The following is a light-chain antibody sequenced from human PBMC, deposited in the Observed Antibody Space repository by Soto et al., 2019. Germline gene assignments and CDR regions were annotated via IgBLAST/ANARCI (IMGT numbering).Light chain of an antibody. CDR3: QQYNKWPRT. Sequence: EIVMTQSPATLSVSPGERATLSCRASQSVNINLAWYQQKPGQAPRLLIFGASSRANGIPARFRGSGSGTEFTLTISNLQTEDFAVYYCQQYNKWPRTFGQGTKVDI. V-gene: IGKV3-15*01. CDR2: GAS. J-gene: IGKJ1*01. CDR1: QSVNIN.